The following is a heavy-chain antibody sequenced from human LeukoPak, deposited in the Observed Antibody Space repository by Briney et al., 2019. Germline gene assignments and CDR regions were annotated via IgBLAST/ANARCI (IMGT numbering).Heavy chain of an antibody. Sequence: PGGSLRLSCAASGFTFNNYGMHWVRQAPGKGLGRVAFIRYDGSNKYYADSVKGRFTISRHNSKNTLSLQMNSLGAEDTGGFYCAKDLADYYDSSGSIDYWRQGTLVSVSS. CDR2: IRYDGSNK. CDR3: AKDLADYYDSSGSIDY. J-gene: IGHJ4*02. V-gene: IGHV3-30*02. CDR1: GFTFNNYG. D-gene: IGHD3-22*01.